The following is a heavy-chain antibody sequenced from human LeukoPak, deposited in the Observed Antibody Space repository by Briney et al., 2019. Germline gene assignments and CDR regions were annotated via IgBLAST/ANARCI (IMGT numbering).Heavy chain of an antibody. J-gene: IGHJ4*02. CDR2: ISYDGSNK. Sequence: QTGGSLRLSCAASGFTFSSYAMHWVRQAPGKGLEWVAVISYDGSNKYYADSVKGRFTISRDNSKNTLYLQMNSLRAEDTAVYYCARPRDGYNLDYFDYWGQGTLVTVSS. V-gene: IGHV3-30*04. CDR3: ARPRDGYNLDYFDY. CDR1: GFTFSSYA. D-gene: IGHD5-24*01.